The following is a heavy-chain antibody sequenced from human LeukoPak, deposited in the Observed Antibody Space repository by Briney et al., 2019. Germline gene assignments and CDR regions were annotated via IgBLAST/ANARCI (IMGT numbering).Heavy chain of an antibody. D-gene: IGHD3-22*01. CDR2: ISWNSGSI. Sequence: GGSLRLSCAASGFTFGDYGMHWVRQAPGKGLEWVSGISWNSGSIGYSDSVKGRFTISRDNAKNSLYLQLNSLRPEDTALYYCAKAGNYYDTTGHPGEDAFDMWGQGTMVTVSS. CDR1: GFTFGDYG. J-gene: IGHJ3*02. CDR3: AKAGNYYDTTGHPGEDAFDM. V-gene: IGHV3-9*01.